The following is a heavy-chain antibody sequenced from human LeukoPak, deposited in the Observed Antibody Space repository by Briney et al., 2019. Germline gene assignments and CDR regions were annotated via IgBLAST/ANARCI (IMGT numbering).Heavy chain of an antibody. V-gene: IGHV3-23*01. J-gene: IGHJ4*02. CDR2: ILGTGDYT. Sequence: GGSLRLSCVASGFTFSSSVMTWVRQAPGKGLEWVSSILGTGDYTYFANSVKGRFTISRDNSKNTLYLQMNSLRAGDTAIYYCARGSKGTYDYWGQGTLVTVSS. CDR3: ARGSKGTYDY. CDR1: GFTFSSSV.